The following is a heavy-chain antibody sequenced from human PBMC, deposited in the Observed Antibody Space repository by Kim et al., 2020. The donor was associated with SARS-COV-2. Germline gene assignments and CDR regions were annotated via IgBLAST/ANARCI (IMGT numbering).Heavy chain of an antibody. CDR1: GGTFSSYA. J-gene: IGHJ6*02. V-gene: IGHV1-69*06. D-gene: IGHD2-15*01. CDR3: ASQGYCSGGSCYPRGYYYGMDV. CDR2: IIPIFGTA. Sequence: SVKVSCKASGGTFSSYAISWVRQAPGQGLEWMGGIIPIFGTANYAQKFQGRVTITADKSTSTAYMELSSLRSEDTAVYYCASQGYCSGGSCYPRGYYYGMDVWGQGTTVTVSS.